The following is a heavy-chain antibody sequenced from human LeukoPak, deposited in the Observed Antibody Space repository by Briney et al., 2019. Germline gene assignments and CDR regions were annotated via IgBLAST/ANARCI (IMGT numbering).Heavy chain of an antibody. CDR1: GFTFSGYW. Sequence: GSLRLSCAASGFTFSGYWMSWVRQAPEKGLEWIGSVSQSGNTYYRSSLKSRVTVSIDTSKNEFSLILTSVTAADTAQYYCARHLYYSASAFWYIDLWGRGTLVIVSP. CDR2: VSQSGNT. V-gene: IGHV4-38-2*01. J-gene: IGHJ2*01. D-gene: IGHD3-10*01. CDR3: ARHLYYSASAFWYIDL.